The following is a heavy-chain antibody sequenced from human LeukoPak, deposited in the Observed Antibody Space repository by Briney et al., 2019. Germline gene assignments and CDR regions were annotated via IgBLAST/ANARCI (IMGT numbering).Heavy chain of an antibody. CDR2: ISTSGGNT. V-gene: IGHV3-23*01. CDR3: AKDGRILWFGDTADYFDY. J-gene: IGHJ4*02. D-gene: IGHD3-10*01. Sequence: GGSLRLSCAASGFTFSSYAMSWVRQAPGKGLEWVSTISTSGGNTYYADSVKGRFTISRDNSKNTLYLQMNSLRAEDTAVYYCAKDGRILWFGDTADYFDYWGQGTLVTVSS. CDR1: GFTFSSYA.